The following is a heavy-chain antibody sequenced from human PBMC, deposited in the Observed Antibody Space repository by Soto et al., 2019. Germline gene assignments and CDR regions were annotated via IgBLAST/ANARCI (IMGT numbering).Heavy chain of an antibody. V-gene: IGHV3-11*01. CDR2: MSSSGVTV. CDR3: ARNTISAAGADYYGLDV. CDR1: GFTFSDYY. J-gene: IGHJ6*02. Sequence: PGGSLRLSCAGSGFTFSDYYMSWIRQAPGQGLEWVSYMSSSGVTVFYADSVKGRFTIPRDNAKNSLYLQMYSLRAEDSAVYYCARNTISAAGADYYGLDVWGQGTTVTVSS. D-gene: IGHD6-13*01.